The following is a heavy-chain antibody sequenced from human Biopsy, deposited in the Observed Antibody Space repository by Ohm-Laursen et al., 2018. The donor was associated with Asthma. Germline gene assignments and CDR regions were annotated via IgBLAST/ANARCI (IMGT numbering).Heavy chain of an antibody. D-gene: IGHD1-1*01. Sequence: SLRLSCTASGFSSSNFAIHWVRQAPGKGLEWVGVISKDASTQDYADSVKGRFTMARDNSKNTLDLQMNSLREEDTAVYYCVRDGTDDAFDIWGQGTVVSVSS. CDR1: GFSSSNFA. CDR2: ISKDASTQ. J-gene: IGHJ3*02. CDR3: VRDGTDDAFDI. V-gene: IGHV3-30*01.